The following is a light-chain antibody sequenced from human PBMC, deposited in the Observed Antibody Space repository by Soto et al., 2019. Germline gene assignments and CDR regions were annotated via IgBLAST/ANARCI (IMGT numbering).Light chain of an antibody. Sequence: DIVMTQSPDSLAVSLGERATINCKSSQSVLYSSNNKNYLAWYQQKPGQPPKLLIYWASTRESGVPDRFSGSGSGTNFTLPIRTLKAEDVAVYYCQKNFSTPFTFGPGPKWISN. CDR3: QKNFSTPFT. V-gene: IGKV4-1*01. J-gene: IGKJ3*01. CDR2: WAS. CDR1: QSVLYSSNNKNY.